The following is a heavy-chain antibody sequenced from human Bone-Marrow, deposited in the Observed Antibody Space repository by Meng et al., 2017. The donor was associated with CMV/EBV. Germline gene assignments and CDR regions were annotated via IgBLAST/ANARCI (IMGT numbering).Heavy chain of an antibody. V-gene: IGHV4-39*07. J-gene: IGHJ4*02. Sequence: SETLSLTCTVSGGSIRSSSYYWGCIRQPPGKGLEWIGSIYFTGSTYYNPSLKSRVTISVDTSKNQFSLKLSSVTAADTAMYYCARVGTGYYGSGSYLYYFAYWGQGTLVTVSS. D-gene: IGHD3-10*01. CDR3: ARVGTGYYGSGSYLYYFAY. CDR1: GGSIRSSSYY. CDR2: IYFTGST.